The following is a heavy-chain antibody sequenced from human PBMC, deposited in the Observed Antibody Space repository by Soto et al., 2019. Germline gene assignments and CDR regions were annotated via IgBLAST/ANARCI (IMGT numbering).Heavy chain of an antibody. CDR1: GFTFSSYG. CDR3: AKDKDGYNSPGIGY. D-gene: IGHD5-12*01. Sequence: QVQLVESGGGVVQPGRSLRLSCAASGFTFSSYGMHWVRQAPGKGLEWVAVISYDGSNKYYADSVKSRFTISRDNSKNTLYLQMNSLRAEDTAVYYCAKDKDGYNSPGIGYWGQGTLVTVSS. CDR2: ISYDGSNK. J-gene: IGHJ4*02. V-gene: IGHV3-30*18.